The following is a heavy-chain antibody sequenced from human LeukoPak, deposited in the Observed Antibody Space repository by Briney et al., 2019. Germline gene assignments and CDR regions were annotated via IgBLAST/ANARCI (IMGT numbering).Heavy chain of an antibody. Sequence: ASVKVSCKASGYTFTRYYMHWVPQAPGQGLEWMGIINPSDGVIDYAQKFQDRVTMTRDTSTSTVYMELSSLRAEDTAVYYCARRGSGSYVLDYWGQGTLVTVSS. J-gene: IGHJ4*02. V-gene: IGHV1-46*01. D-gene: IGHD3-10*01. CDR1: GYTFTRYY. CDR3: ARRGSGSYVLDY. CDR2: INPSDGVI.